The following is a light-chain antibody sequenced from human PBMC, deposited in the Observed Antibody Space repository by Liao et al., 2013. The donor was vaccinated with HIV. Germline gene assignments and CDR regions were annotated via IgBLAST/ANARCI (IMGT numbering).Light chain of an antibody. CDR3: QAWDSSTTVV. CDR1: KLGDKY. CDR2: QDT. J-gene: IGLJ2*01. V-gene: IGLV3-1*01. Sequence: SYELTQPPSVSVSPGQTASITCSGDKLGDKYACWYQQKPGQSPVLVIYQDTKRPSGIPERFSGSNSGNTATLTISGTQAMDEADYYCQAWDSSTTVVFRRRDQADRP.